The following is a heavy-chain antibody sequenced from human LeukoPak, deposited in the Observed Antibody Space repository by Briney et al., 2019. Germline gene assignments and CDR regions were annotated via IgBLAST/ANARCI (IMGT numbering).Heavy chain of an antibody. Sequence: VSVKVSRKASGYTLTDYYMHWVRQAPGQGLEWMGWINPDSGGTNYAQKFQGRVTLTGDTSISTGYMELSRLTSDDTAVYYCARDPSITIPGDYWGQGTLVTVS. J-gene: IGHJ4*02. V-gene: IGHV1-2*02. D-gene: IGHD1-14*01. CDR1: GYTLTDYY. CDR3: ARDPSITIPGDY. CDR2: INPDSGGT.